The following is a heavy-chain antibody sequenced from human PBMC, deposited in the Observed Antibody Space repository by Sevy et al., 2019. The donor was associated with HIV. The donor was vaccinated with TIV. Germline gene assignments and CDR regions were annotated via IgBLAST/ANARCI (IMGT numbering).Heavy chain of an antibody. CDR3: AGARFDSSGSFDAFDI. CDR2: MYGTGGVT. J-gene: IGHJ3*02. CDR1: GFTFANYA. Sequence: GGSLRLSCKPSGFTFANYAMNWVRQAPGKVLEWVSTMYGTGGVTYYADSVKGRFTISRDNSKNTLYLQMNSLRTEDTAIYYCAGARFDSSGSFDAFDIWGQGTMVTVSS. D-gene: IGHD3-22*01. V-gene: IGHV3-23*01.